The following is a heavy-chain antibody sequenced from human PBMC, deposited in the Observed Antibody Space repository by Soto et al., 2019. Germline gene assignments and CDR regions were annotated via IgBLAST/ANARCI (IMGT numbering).Heavy chain of an antibody. V-gene: IGHV3-30-3*01. CDR3: ARDHGMDV. Sequence: LSCAASGFTXSSYAMHWVRQAPGKGLEWVAVISYDGSNKYYADSVKGRFTISRDNSKNTLYLQMNSLRAEDTAVYYCARDHGMDVWGQGTTVTVS. CDR2: ISYDGSNK. CDR1: GFTXSSYA. J-gene: IGHJ6*02.